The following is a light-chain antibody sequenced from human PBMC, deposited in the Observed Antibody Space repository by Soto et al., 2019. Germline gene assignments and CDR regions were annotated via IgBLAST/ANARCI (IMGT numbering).Light chain of an antibody. Sequence: EIMMTQSPATLSVSPGERATLSCRASQSVRSSLAWYQQRPGQAPRLLIYGASTRATGIPARFSGSGSGTEFTLTISSLQSEDFAVYYCQQYNSWPPITFGQGTRLEI. CDR3: QQYNSWPPIT. CDR1: QSVRSS. CDR2: GAS. J-gene: IGKJ5*01. V-gene: IGKV3-15*01.